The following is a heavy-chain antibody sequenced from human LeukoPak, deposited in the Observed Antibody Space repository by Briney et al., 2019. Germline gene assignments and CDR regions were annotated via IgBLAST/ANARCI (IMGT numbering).Heavy chain of an antibody. Sequence: PWGSLRLSCAASGFTFSSYAMSWVRQAPGKGLEWVSAISGRGGSTDSADSVKGRFTISRDNSKNTLYLQMNSLRAEDTAVYYCAKNKLMVRGVTPYYYYGMDVWGQGTTVTVSS. CDR2: ISGRGGST. CDR3: AKNKLMVRGVTPYYYYGMDV. CDR1: GFTFSSYA. V-gene: IGHV3-23*01. D-gene: IGHD3-10*01. J-gene: IGHJ6*02.